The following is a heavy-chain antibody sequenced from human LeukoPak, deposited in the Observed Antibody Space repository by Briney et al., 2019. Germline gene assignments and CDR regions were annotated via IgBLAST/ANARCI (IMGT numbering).Heavy chain of an antibody. CDR1: GFTFSSYS. Sequence: GRSLRLSCAASGFTFSSYSMNWVRQAPGKGLEWVSSISSSSSYIYYADSVKGRFTISRDNAKNSLYLQMNSLRAEDTAVYYCARDGRIFGVVSYWGQGTLVTVSS. V-gene: IGHV3-21*01. D-gene: IGHD3-3*01. CDR3: ARDGRIFGVVSY. J-gene: IGHJ4*02. CDR2: ISSSSSYI.